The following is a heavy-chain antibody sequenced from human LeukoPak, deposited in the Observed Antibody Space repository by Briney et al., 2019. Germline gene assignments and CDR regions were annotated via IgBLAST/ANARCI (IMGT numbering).Heavy chain of an antibody. Sequence: GESLKISCKASGYSFNHYWIGWVRQMPGKGLQWMGIIYPGDSDARYVPSFEGQVTFSADTSSRTAFLQWSSLKASDTGIYHCAVLHLHDSGWDLWGQGTQVTVSS. J-gene: IGHJ4*02. V-gene: IGHV5-51*01. CDR2: IYPGDSDA. CDR3: AVLHLHDSGWDL. CDR1: GYSFNHYW. D-gene: IGHD5-12*01.